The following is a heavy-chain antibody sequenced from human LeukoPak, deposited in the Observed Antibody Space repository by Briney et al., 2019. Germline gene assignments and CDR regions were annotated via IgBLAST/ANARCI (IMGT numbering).Heavy chain of an antibody. J-gene: IGHJ4*02. CDR1: GFTLGDYA. CDR2: IRSKAYGGTI. Sequence: GGSLRLSCRASGFTLGDYAINWVRQAPGKGLEWISFIRSKAYGGTIEYAASVKGRFTISRDDSKRVAYLRMNSLKSDDTAVYYCTRDLGDHCSSTTCYDSLVDSWGQGTLVTVSS. D-gene: IGHD2-2*01. V-gene: IGHV3-49*04. CDR3: TRDLGDHCSSTTCYDSLVDS.